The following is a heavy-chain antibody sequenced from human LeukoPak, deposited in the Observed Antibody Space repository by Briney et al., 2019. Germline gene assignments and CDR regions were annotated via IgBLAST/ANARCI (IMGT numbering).Heavy chain of an antibody. Sequence: PGGSLRLSCAASGFTFSSYGMHWVRQAPGKGLEWVAVISYDGSNKYYADSVKGRFTISRDNSKNTLYLQMNSLRAEDTAVYHCARRPCSSTSCRIDYWGQGTLVTVSS. J-gene: IGHJ4*02. D-gene: IGHD2-2*01. V-gene: IGHV3-30*03. CDR1: GFTFSSYG. CDR2: ISYDGSNK. CDR3: ARRPCSSTSCRIDY.